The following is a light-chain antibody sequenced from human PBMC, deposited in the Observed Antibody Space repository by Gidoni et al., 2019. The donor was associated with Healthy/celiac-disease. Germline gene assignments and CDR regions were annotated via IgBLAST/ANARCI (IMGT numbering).Light chain of an antibody. V-gene: IGKV1-39*01. CDR2: AAS. J-gene: IGKJ2*01. CDR3: QQIYSTPRT. CDR1: KSISSY. Sequence: DIQMTQSPSSLSASVGDRVTITCRASKSISSYLNWYQQKPGKAPKLLIYAASSLQSGVPSRFSGSGSGTDFTLTISSLQPEDFATYYCQQIYSTPRTFGQGTKLEIK.